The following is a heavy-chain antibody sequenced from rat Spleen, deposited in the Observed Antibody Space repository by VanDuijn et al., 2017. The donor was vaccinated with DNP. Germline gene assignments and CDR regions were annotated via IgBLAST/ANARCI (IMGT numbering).Heavy chain of an antibody. J-gene: IGHJ2*01. D-gene: IGHD1-9*01. CDR2: ISYSGIT. Sequence: EVQLQESGPGLVKPSQSLSLTCSVTSYSITSNYWGWIRKFPGNKMEWIGHISYSGITSYNPSLKSRISITRNTSKNQFFLQVNSVTTEDTATYYCARGAYGYTLFDYWGQGVMVTVSS. CDR3: ARGAYGYTLFDY. V-gene: IGHV3-1*01. CDR1: SYSITSNY.